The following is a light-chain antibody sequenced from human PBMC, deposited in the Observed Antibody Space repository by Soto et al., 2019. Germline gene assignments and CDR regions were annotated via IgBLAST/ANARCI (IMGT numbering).Light chain of an antibody. Sequence: EIVLTQSPDTLSLSPGEGATLSCRASQSLGKSIAWYQQKAGQAPRLLIYDASKRATGIPARFSGSGSGTDFTLTISSLEPDDFAVYSCQQRRNWPLTFGGGTNIEIK. J-gene: IGKJ4*01. CDR2: DAS. CDR1: QSLGKS. CDR3: QQRRNWPLT. V-gene: IGKV3-11*01.